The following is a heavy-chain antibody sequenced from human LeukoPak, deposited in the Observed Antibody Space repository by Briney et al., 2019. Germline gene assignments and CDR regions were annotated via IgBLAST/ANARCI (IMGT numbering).Heavy chain of an antibody. D-gene: IGHD7-27*01. Sequence: GGSLRLSCAASGFTFSSYWMSWVRQAPGKGLEWVANIKQDGSEKYYVDSVKGRFTISRDNAKNSLYLQMNSLRAEDTAVYYCARSVWGSLGGPAYYFDYWGQGTLVTASS. J-gene: IGHJ4*02. CDR1: GFTFSSYW. V-gene: IGHV3-7*01. CDR3: ARSVWGSLGGPAYYFDY. CDR2: IKQDGSEK.